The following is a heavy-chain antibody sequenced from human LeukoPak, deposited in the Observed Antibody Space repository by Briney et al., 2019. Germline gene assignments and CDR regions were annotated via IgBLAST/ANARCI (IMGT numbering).Heavy chain of an antibody. CDR1: GGSFSGYY. D-gene: IGHD3-3*01. Sequence: SETLSLTCAVYGGSFSGYYWSRIRQPPGKGLEWIGEINHSGSTNYNPSLKSRVTISVDTSKNQFSLKLSSVTAADTAVYYCARGLTGMGPRTAYYDFWSGYYRVLDYWGQGTLDTVSS. CDR2: INHSGST. CDR3: ARGLTGMGPRTAYYDFWSGYYRVLDY. J-gene: IGHJ4*02. V-gene: IGHV4-34*01.